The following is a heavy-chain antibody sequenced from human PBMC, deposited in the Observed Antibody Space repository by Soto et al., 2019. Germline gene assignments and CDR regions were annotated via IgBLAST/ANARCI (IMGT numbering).Heavy chain of an antibody. D-gene: IGHD3-22*01. CDR3: AKDKDPYDSSGYYPFDY. J-gene: IGHJ4*02. V-gene: IGHV3-9*01. CDR1: GFTFDDYA. CDR2: ISWNSGSI. Sequence: EVQLVESGGGLVQPGRSLRLSCAASGFTFDDYAMHWVRQAPGKGLEWVSGISWNSGSIGYADSVKGRFTISRDNAKNXXYLQMNSLRAEDTALYYCAKDKDPYDSSGYYPFDYWGQGTLVTVSS.